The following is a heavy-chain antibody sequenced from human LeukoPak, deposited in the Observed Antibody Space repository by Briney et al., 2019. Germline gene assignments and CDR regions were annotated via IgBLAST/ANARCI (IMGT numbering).Heavy chain of an antibody. CDR2: IRQGGSEK. V-gene: IGHV3-7*01. Sequence: GGSLRLSCAASGFTFSRYWMSWVRQAPGKGLEWVANIRQGGSEKHYLDSVKGRITISRDNAKNSLYLQMDSLRAEDTAVYYCARWGSELPDDAFDIWGQGTMVTVSS. D-gene: IGHD6-25*01. CDR3: ARWGSELPDDAFDI. J-gene: IGHJ3*02. CDR1: GFTFSRYW.